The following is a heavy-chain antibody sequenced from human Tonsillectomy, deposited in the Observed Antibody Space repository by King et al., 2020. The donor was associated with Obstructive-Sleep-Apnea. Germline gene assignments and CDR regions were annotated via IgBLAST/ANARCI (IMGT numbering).Heavy chain of an antibody. V-gene: IGHV5-51*01. CDR3: ARKSGWYPAFYFDY. J-gene: IGHJ4*02. D-gene: IGHD6-19*01. CDR1: GYSFSRSW. Sequence: MQLVQSGAEVKKPGESLKISCKGSGYSFSRSWIGWVRQMPGKGLESMGIIYPGDSETRYNPSFQGQVTISVDKSISTASLQWSSLKASDTAIYYCARKSGWYPAFYFDYWGQGTLVTVSS. CDR2: IYPGDSET.